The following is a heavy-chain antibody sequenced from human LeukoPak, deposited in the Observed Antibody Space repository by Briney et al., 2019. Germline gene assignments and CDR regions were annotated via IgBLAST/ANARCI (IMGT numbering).Heavy chain of an antibody. CDR1: GFTFSDYY. V-gene: IGHV3-11*01. D-gene: IGHD6-13*01. CDR3: ARGAAAFLYYFDY. Sequence: GGSLRLSCAASGFTFSDYYMSWIRQAPGKGLEWVSYISSSGSTIYYADSVKGRFTISRDNAKNLLYLQMNSLRAEDTAVYYCARGAAAFLYYFDYWGQGTLVTVSS. CDR2: ISSSGSTI. J-gene: IGHJ4*02.